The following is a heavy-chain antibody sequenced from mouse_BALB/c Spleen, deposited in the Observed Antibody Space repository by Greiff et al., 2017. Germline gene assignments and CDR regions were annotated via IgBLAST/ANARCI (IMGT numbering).Heavy chain of an antibody. Sequence: VQLQQSGPELVKPGASVKMSCKASGYTFTDYVIRWVKQRTGQGLEWIGEIYPGSGSTYYNEKFKGKATLTADKSSNTAYMQLSSLTSEDSAVYFCANPPGNYGGFAYWGQGTLVTVSA. CDR3: ANPPGNYGGFAY. CDR1: GYTFTDYV. V-gene: IGHV1-77*01. CDR2: IYPGSGST. D-gene: IGHD1-1*01. J-gene: IGHJ3*01.